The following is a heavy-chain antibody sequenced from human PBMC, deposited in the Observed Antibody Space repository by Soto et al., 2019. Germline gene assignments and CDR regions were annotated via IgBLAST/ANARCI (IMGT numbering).Heavy chain of an antibody. V-gene: IGHV1-18*01. Sequence: QVHLVQSGVEVKTPGASVKVSCQASGYTFFTYDISWVRQAPGQGLEWMGWISTYSGDTKYAKKFQGRVTMTTDTSTNTAYLELRSLRSDGTAVYYCARHHGPTTSENWFDPWGQGTLVTVSS. CDR2: ISTYSGDT. J-gene: IGHJ5*02. CDR3: ARHHGPTTSENWFDP. D-gene: IGHD5-12*01. CDR1: GYTFFTYD.